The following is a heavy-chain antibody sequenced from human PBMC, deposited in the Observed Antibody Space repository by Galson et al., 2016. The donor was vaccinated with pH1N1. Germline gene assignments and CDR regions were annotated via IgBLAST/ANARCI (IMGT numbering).Heavy chain of an antibody. CDR3: AREWGIGAAGPLDS. Sequence: SLRLSCAASGFTLSDYYMNWIRETPERGLEWLSTIGSSGNVAYADSVKGRFTIARDNAKTSLLLQMDSLRVDDTALYYCAREWGIGAAGPLDSWGQGALVIVSS. J-gene: IGHJ4*02. V-gene: IGHV3-11*01. CDR2: IGSSGNV. CDR1: GFTLSDYY. D-gene: IGHD6-13*01.